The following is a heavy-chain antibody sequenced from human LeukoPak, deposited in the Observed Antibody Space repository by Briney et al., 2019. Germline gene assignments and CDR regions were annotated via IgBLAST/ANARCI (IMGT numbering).Heavy chain of an antibody. V-gene: IGHV3-23*01. D-gene: IGHD1-1*01. CDR1: GFTFSSYA. Sequence: GGSLRLSCAASGFTFSSYAMSWVRQAPGKGLEWVSAISGCGGSTYYADSVKGRFTISRDNSKNTLYLQMNSLRAEDTAVYYCAKNKDWNDEELDYWGQGTLVTVSS. CDR3: AKNKDWNDEELDY. CDR2: ISGCGGST. J-gene: IGHJ4*02.